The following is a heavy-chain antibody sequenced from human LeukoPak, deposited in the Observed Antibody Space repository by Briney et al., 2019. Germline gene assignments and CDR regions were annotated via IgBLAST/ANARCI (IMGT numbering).Heavy chain of an antibody. CDR3: ARSRPIIRNFYYYYLDV. CDR1: GGSLSAYY. Sequence: SETLSLTCAVYGGSLSAYYWTWIRQPPGKGLEWIGEINHSGSTNYNPSLKSRVTISLDTSRNQFSLKLTSVTAADTAMYFCARSRPIIRNFYYYYLDVWDQGTTVTVSS. D-gene: IGHD2/OR15-2a*01. V-gene: IGHV4-34*01. J-gene: IGHJ6*03. CDR2: INHSGST.